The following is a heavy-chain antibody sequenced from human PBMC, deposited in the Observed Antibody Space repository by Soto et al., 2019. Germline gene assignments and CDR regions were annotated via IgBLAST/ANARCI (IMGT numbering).Heavy chain of an antibody. CDR3: ARRRYDYVWGSYRYPYYYGMDV. CDR1: GGSFSGYY. Sequence: QVQLQQWGAGLLKPSETLSLTCAVYGGSFSGYYWSWIRQPPGKGLEWIGEINHSGSTNYNPSLKSRVTISVDTSKNQCSLKLAAVTAADTAVYYCARRRYDYVWGSYRYPYYYGMDVWGQGTTVTVSS. V-gene: IGHV4-34*01. J-gene: IGHJ6*02. D-gene: IGHD3-16*02. CDR2: INHSGST.